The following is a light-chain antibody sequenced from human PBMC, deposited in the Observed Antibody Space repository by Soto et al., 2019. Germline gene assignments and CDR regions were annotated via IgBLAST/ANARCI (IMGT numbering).Light chain of an antibody. CDR2: DVS. J-gene: IGLJ1*01. CDR3: SSYTSSRAYA. CDR1: SSDVGGYNY. V-gene: IGLV2-14*01. Sequence: QSVLTQPASVSGSPGQSITISCTGTSSDVGGYNYVSWYQQHPGKAPKLMIYDVSHRPSGVSNRFSGSKSGHTASLTISGLQAGDEADYYCSSYTSSRAYAFGTGTKVTVL.